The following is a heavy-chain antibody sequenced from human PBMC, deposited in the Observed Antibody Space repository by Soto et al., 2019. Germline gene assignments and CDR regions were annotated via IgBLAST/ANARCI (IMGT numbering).Heavy chain of an antibody. CDR1: GFPFINYS. CDR2: ISSSSTTI. J-gene: IGHJ4*02. D-gene: IGHD6-13*01. CDR3: ARDHRVAAAGTFDY. V-gene: IGHV3-48*01. Sequence: PGGSLRLSCAASGFPFINYSMNWVRQAPGKALEWVSYISSSSTTIYYADSVKGRFTISRDNAKNSLYLQMNSLRAEDTAVYYCARDHRVAAAGTFDYWGQGTLVTVSS.